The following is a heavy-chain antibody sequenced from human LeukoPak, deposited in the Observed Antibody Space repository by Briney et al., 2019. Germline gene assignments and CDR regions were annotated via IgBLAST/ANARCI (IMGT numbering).Heavy chain of an antibody. V-gene: IGHV1-69*13. J-gene: IGHJ3*02. Sequence: ASVKVSCKASGGTFSIYAISWVRQAPGQGREWMGGIIPIFGTANYAQKFQGRVTITADESTSTAYMELSSLRSEDTAVYYCARDPYAHYYDSSGYRDDAFDIWGQGTMVTVSS. D-gene: IGHD3-22*01. CDR1: GGTFSIYA. CDR2: IIPIFGTA. CDR3: ARDPYAHYYDSSGYRDDAFDI.